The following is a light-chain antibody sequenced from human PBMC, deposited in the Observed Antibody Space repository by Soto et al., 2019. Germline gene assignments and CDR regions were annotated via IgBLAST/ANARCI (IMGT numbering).Light chain of an antibody. CDR3: QQYNNWPLT. Sequence: EIVMTQSPATLSVSPGERVTLSCRASHRVSSYLAWYQQKPGQAPRLLIYGASTRATDIPARFSGSGSGTDFTLTISSLQSEDFAVYYCQQYNNWPLTFGGGTKVDI. CDR1: HRVSSY. J-gene: IGKJ4*01. V-gene: IGKV3D-15*01. CDR2: GAS.